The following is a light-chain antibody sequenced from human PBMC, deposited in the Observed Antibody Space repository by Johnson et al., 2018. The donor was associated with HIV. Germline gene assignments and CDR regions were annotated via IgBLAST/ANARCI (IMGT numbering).Light chain of an antibody. CDR1: SYNIGNNY. Sequence: QSVLTQPPSVSAAPGQKVTISCSGSSYNIGNNYVSWYQQLPGTAPKLLIYAKNKRPSGVPDRFSASKSGPSATLDLTGRQTGDEADYYCAAWDSGRGAHDVFGTGTKVTVL. J-gene: IGLJ1*01. V-gene: IGLV1-51*01. CDR3: AAWDSGRGAHDV. CDR2: AKN.